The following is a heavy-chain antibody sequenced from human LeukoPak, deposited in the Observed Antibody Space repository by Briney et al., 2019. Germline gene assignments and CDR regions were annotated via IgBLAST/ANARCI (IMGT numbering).Heavy chain of an antibody. Sequence: GGSLRLSWAASGFTFSSYEMNWVRQAPGKGLEWVSYISSSGSTIYYADSVKGRFTISRDNAKNSLYLQMNSLRAEDTAVYYCARVPPGDTMVRGAHFDPWGQGTLVTVSS. V-gene: IGHV3-48*03. D-gene: IGHD3-10*01. CDR3: ARVPPGDTMVRGAHFDP. J-gene: IGHJ5*02. CDR1: GFTFSSYE. CDR2: ISSSGSTI.